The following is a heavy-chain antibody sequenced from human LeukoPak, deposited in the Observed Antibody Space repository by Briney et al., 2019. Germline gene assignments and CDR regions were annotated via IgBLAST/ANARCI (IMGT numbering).Heavy chain of an antibody. CDR3: ARGRLTVTTRAPFDY. CDR1: GGSFSGYY. V-gene: IGHV4-34*01. J-gene: IGHJ4*02. CDR2: INHSGST. Sequence: SETLSLTCAVYGGSFSGYYWSWIRQPPGKGLEWIGEINHSGSTNYNPSLKSRVTISVDTSKNQFSLKLSSVTAADTAVYYCARGRLTVTTRAPFDYWGQGTLVTVSS. D-gene: IGHD4-17*01.